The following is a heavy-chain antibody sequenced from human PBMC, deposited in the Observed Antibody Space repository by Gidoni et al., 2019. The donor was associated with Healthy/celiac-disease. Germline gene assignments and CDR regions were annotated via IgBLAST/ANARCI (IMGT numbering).Heavy chain of an antibody. V-gene: IGHV1-2*02. CDR3: AAHSRVGAIRPPLY. Sequence: QVQLVQSGAEVKQPGASVKVSCTASGYTFTGYYMHWVRQAPGQGLEWMGWINPNSGGKNYAQKFQGRVTMTRDTSISTAYMELSRLRSDDTAVYYCAAHSRVGAIRPPLYWGQGTLVTVSS. J-gene: IGHJ4*02. CDR1: GYTFTGYY. D-gene: IGHD1-26*01. CDR2: INPNSGGK.